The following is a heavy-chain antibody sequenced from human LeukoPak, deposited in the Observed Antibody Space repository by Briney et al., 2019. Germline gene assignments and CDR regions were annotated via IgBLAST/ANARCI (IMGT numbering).Heavy chain of an antibody. D-gene: IGHD6-19*01. J-gene: IGHJ4*02. CDR2: IKQDGSQK. V-gene: IGHV3-7*05. CDR1: GFTLSNFW. CDR3: VAGTTY. Sequence: GGSLRLSCAASGFTLSNFWMTWVRQAPGKGLEWVAIIKQDGSQKYYVDSVKGRFTISRDNARNSLYLQMDSLRAEDTAVYWAVAGTTYWGQGTLVTVSS.